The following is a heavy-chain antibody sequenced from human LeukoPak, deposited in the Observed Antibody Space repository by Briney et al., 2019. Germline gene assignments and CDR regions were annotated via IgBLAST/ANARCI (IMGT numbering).Heavy chain of an antibody. CDR3: ATLGETSGWYPDH. J-gene: IGHJ4*02. D-gene: IGHD6-19*01. Sequence: GGSLSLSCAASGFTVSGSAMHWVRQASGKGLEWLGRVRSKGYNYATAYGASVKDRFIISRDDSKSTAYLQMSSLKSEDTAVYYCATLGETSGWYPDHWGQGTLVTVSS. CDR2: VRSKGYNYAT. V-gene: IGHV3-73*01. CDR1: GFTVSGSA.